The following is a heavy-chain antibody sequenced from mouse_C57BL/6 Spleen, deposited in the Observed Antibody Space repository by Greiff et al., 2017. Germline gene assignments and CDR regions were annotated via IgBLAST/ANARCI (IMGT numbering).Heavy chain of an antibody. V-gene: IGHV5-15*01. CDR2: ISNLAYSI. D-gene: IGHD4-1*01. Sequence: EVMLVESGGGLVQPGGSLKLSCAASGFTFSDYGMAWVRQAPRKGPEWVAFISNLAYSIYYADTVTGRFTISRENAKNTLYLEMSSLRSEDTAMYYCAKTGTGYWYFDVWGTGTTVTVSS. CDR1: GFTFSDYG. CDR3: AKTGTGYWYFDV. J-gene: IGHJ1*03.